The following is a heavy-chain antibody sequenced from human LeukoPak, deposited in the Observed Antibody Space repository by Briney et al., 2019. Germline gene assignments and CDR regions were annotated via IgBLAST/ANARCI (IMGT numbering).Heavy chain of an antibody. CDR2: INPNSGGT. V-gene: IGHV1-2*02. CDR1: GYIFTGYY. J-gene: IGHJ5*02. CDR3: AREGTNYYGSGSYYSFDP. Sequence: AASVKVSCKASGYIFTGYYIQWVRQAPGQGLEWVGWINPNSGGTLYAQKFQGRVTMTRDTSISTAYMELSRLRSDDTAVYYCAREGTNYYGSGSYYSFDPWGQGTLVTVSS. D-gene: IGHD3-10*01.